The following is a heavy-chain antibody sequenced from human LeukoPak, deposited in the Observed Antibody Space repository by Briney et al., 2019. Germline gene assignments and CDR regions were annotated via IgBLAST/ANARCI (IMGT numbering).Heavy chain of an antibody. D-gene: IGHD6-13*01. CDR3: ARQSSGIAATDKIDY. Sequence: PGGSLRLSCAASGFTFSRYSMTWVRQAPGKGLEWVSSFTSMGRTIYYADSVKGRFTISRDDAKESLYLQMNSLRAEDTAIYYYARQSSGIAATDKIDYWGQGALVTVSS. CDR2: FTSMGRTI. J-gene: IGHJ4*02. CDR1: GFTFSRYS. V-gene: IGHV3-21*01.